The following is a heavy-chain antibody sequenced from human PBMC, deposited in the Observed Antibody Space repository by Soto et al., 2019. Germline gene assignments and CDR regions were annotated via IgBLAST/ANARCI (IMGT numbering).Heavy chain of an antibody. D-gene: IGHD3-3*01. Sequence: EVQLVQSGGGLVQPGGSLRLSCAASGFTFSSSPMSWVRQVPGKGLEWISAIRNDGGSMYYVESVKGRFTISRDNSKNSWSLRRKNLRAEDTAIYYCVRDRYTMSDFWTASPSDWRQGALVIVSS. CDR1: GFTFSSSP. V-gene: IGHV3-23*02. CDR2: IRNDGGSM. CDR3: VRDRYTMSDFWTASPSD. J-gene: IGHJ4*02.